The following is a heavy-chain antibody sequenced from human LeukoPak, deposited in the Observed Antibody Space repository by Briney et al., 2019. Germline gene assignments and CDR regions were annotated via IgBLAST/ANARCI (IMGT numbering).Heavy chain of an antibody. CDR1: GFTFSDYW. J-gene: IGHJ6*02. CDR2: TNSDETST. D-gene: IGHD2-2*02. Sequence: GGSLRLSCAASGFTFSDYWMHWVRQAPGKGLVWVPGTNSDETSTIYADSVKGRFTISRDNAKNALYLQMNSLRAEDTALYYCARGKYPYSLDVWGQGTTVSVSS. CDR3: ARGKYPYSLDV. V-gene: IGHV3-74*01.